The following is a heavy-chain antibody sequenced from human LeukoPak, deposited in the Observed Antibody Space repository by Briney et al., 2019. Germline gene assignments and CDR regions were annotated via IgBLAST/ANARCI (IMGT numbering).Heavy chain of an antibody. J-gene: IGHJ4*02. D-gene: IGHD5-12*01. CDR3: ARGDSGYDRLFDY. CDR1: GGSISSSNW. CDR2: IYHSGST. Sequence: PSETLSLTCAVSGGSISSSNWWSWVRQPPGKGLEWIGEIYHSGSTNYNPSLKSRVTISVDKSKNQFSLKLSSVTAADTAVYYCARGDSGYDRLFDYWGQGTLVTVSS. V-gene: IGHV4-4*02.